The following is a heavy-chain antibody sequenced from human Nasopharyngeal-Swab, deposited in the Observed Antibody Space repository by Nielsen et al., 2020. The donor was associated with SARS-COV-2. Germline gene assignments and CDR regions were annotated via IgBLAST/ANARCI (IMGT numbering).Heavy chain of an antibody. Sequence: GESLKISCAASGFTFSSYWMSWVRQAPGKGLEWVANIKQDGSVKYYVDSVKGRFTISRDNAKNSLYLQMNSLRAEDTAVYYCARVFGWELLRDGFDYWGQGTLVTVSS. CDR3: ARVFGWELLRDGFDY. D-gene: IGHD1-26*01. J-gene: IGHJ4*02. V-gene: IGHV3-7*01. CDR1: GFTFSSYW. CDR2: IKQDGSVK.